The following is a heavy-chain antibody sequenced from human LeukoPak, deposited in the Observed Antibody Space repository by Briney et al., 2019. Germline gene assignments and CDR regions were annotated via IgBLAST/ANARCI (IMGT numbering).Heavy chain of an antibody. D-gene: IGHD1-26*01. CDR1: VFTFSSYS. V-gene: IGHV3-48*01. CDR2: ISCSSSTI. CDR3: AKDVQNSGSYPWYFDY. J-gene: IGHJ4*02. Sequence: GGSLRLSCASCVFTFSSYSMNWVRQAAGKGLEWDSYISCSSSTIYYADSVKGRFTISRDNSKNTLYLQMNSLRAEDTAVYYCAKDVQNSGSYPWYFDYWGQGTLVTVSS.